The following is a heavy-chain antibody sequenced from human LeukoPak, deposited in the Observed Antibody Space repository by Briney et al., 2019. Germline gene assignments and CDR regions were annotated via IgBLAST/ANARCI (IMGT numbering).Heavy chain of an antibody. CDR1: GYTFTSYY. J-gene: IGHJ4*02. Sequence: GASVKVSCKASGYTFTSYYMHWVRQAPGQGLEWMGIINPSGGTTSYAQKFQGRVTMTTDTSTSTAYMELRSLRSDDTAVYYCARDDIAAAGPDYWGQGTLVTVSS. V-gene: IGHV1-46*01. CDR3: ARDDIAAAGPDY. D-gene: IGHD6-13*01. CDR2: INPSGGTT.